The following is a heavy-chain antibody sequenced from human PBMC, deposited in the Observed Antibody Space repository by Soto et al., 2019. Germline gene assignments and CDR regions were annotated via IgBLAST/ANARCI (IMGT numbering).Heavy chain of an antibody. CDR1: GFTVSRNY. CDR2: IYSGGST. J-gene: IGHJ4*02. V-gene: IGHV3-66*01. D-gene: IGHD3-3*01. CDR3: AFYDFWSGYPFDY. Sequence: EVQLVESGGGLVQPGGSLRLSCAASGFTVSRNYMSWVRQAPGKGLEWVSVIYSGGSTYYADSVKGRFTLSRDNSKNTVYLQMNSLRAEDTAVYYCAFYDFWSGYPFDYWGQGTLVTVSS.